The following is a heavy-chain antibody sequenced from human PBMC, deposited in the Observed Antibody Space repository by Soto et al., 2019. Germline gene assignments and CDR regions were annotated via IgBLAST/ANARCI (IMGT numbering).Heavy chain of an antibody. J-gene: IGHJ4*02. CDR3: ARDRAIFGVVGNFDY. CDR1: GFTLSSYS. Sequence: NPGGSLRLSCAASGFTLSSYSMNWVRQAPGKGLEWVSSISSSSSYIYYADSVKGRFTISRDNAKNSLYLQMNSLRAEGTAVYYCARDRAIFGVVGNFDYWGQGTLVTVSS. D-gene: IGHD3-3*01. V-gene: IGHV3-21*01. CDR2: ISSSSSYI.